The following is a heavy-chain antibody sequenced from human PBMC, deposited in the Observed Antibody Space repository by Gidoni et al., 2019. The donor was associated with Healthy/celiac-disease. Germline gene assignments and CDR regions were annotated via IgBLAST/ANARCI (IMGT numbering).Heavy chain of an antibody. Sequence: QVQLVQSGAEVKKPGASVKVSCKASGYTFTSYYMHWVRQDPGQGRGWMGIINPSGGSTSYAQKFQGRVTMTRDTSTSTVYMELSSLRSEDTAVYYCARYGHQPLLYPSQGAAYYFDYWGQGTLVTVSS. CDR1: GYTFTSYY. CDR2: INPSGGST. CDR3: ARYGHQPLLYPSQGAAYYFDY. J-gene: IGHJ4*02. D-gene: IGHD2-2*02. V-gene: IGHV1-46*01.